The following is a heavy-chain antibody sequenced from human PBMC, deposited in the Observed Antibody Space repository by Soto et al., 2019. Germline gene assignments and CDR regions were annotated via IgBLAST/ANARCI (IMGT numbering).Heavy chain of an antibody. D-gene: IGHD2-8*01. CDR2: MNPDSGNT. J-gene: IGHJ5*02. V-gene: IGHV1-8*01. CDR1: GYTFINYD. CDR3: ARRRGSNGWFDL. Sequence: QVQLVQSGAEVKKPGASVKVSCKASGYTFINYDINWVRQAPGQGLEWVGWMNPDSGNTGYAQNFQGRVPMTGNTSISSVYMELSSLTSEDTAVYYCARRRGSNGWFDLWGQGTLVTVSS.